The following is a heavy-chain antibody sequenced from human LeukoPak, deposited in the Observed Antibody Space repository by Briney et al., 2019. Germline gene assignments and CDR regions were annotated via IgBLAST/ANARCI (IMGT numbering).Heavy chain of an antibody. CDR2: IYPGDSDT. J-gene: IGHJ4*02. CDR1: GYSFTSYW. D-gene: IGHD2-15*01. Sequence: GESREISCKGSGYSFTSYWIGWVRQMPGKGLEWMGIIYPGDSDTRYSPSFQGQVTISADESISTAYLQWSSLKASDTAMYYCARLEYCSGGSCYGVSYFDYWGQGTLVTVSS. CDR3: ARLEYCSGGSCYGVSYFDY. V-gene: IGHV5-51*01.